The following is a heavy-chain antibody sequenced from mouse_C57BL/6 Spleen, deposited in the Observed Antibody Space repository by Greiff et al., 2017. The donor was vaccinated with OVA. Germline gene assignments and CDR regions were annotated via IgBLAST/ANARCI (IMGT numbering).Heavy chain of an antibody. Sequence: QVQLKQSGPGLVQPSQSLSITCTVSGFSLTSYGVHWVRQSPGKGLEWLGVIWSGGSTDYNAAFISRLSISKDNSKSQVFFKMNSLQADDTAIYYCARAGSSGFDYWGQGTTLIVSS. J-gene: IGHJ2*01. CDR1: GFSLTSYG. V-gene: IGHV2-2*01. CDR3: ARAGSSGFDY. D-gene: IGHD3-2*02. CDR2: IWSGGST.